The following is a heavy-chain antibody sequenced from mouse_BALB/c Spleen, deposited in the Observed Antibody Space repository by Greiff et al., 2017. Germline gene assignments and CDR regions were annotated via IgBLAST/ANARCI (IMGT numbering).Heavy chain of an antibody. CDR3: ARDYGNYAAWFAY. D-gene: IGHD2-1*01. Sequence: EVQRVESGGGLVQPGGSLRLSCATSGFTFTDYYMSWVRQPPGKALEWLGFIRNKANGYTTEYSASVKGRFTISRDNSQSILYLQMNTLRAEDSATYYCARDYGNYAAWFAYWGQGTLVTVSA. CDR1: GFTFTDYY. J-gene: IGHJ3*01. V-gene: IGHV7-3*02. CDR2: IRNKANGYTT.